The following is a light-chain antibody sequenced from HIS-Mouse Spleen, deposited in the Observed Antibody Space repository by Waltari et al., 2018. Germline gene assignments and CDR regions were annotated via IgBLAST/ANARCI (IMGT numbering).Light chain of an antibody. J-gene: IGLJ2*01. Sequence: QSALTQPASVSGSPGQSITIPCTGTSSYVGSYNLVSWYQQHPGKAPKLMIYAGSKRPSGVSNRFSGSKSGNTASLTISGLQAEDEADYYCCSYAGSSTLVFGGGTKLTVL. V-gene: IGLV2-23*01. CDR1: SSYVGSYNL. CDR3: CSYAGSSTLV. CDR2: AGS.